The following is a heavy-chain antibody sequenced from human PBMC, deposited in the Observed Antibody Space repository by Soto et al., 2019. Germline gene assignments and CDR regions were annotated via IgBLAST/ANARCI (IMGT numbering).Heavy chain of an antibody. Sequence: VGSLRLSCAAFGFTISGKKYVAWVRQAPGKGLEWVSALYDLDGSFYAASVKGRFTTSSDSSKTTVYLQMNDLRPDDTAVYYCATWHEREHAYDVWGQGTTVTVSS. CDR3: ATWHEREHAYDV. J-gene: IGHJ3*01. CDR2: LYDLDGS. V-gene: IGHV3-53*01. CDR1: GFTISGKKY. D-gene: IGHD1-1*01.